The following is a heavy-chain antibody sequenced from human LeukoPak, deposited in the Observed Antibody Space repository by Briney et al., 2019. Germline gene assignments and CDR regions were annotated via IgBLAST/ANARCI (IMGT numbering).Heavy chain of an antibody. D-gene: IGHD3-9*01. CDR2: INHSGST. Sequence: PSETLSLTCAVYGGSFSGYYWSWIRQPPGKGLEWIGEINHSGSTNYNPSLKSRVTISVDTSKNQFSLKLSSVTAAGTAVYYCARVYYDILTGQSMGYYFDYWGQGTLVTVSS. J-gene: IGHJ4*02. CDR1: GGSFSGYY. V-gene: IGHV4-34*01. CDR3: ARVYYDILTGQSMGYYFDY.